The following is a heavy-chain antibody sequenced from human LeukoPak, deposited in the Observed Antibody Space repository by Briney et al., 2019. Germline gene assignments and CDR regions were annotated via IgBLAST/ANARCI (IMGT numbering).Heavy chain of an antibody. Sequence: SVKVSCKASGGTFSSYAISWVRQAPGQGLEWMGGIIPIFGTANYAQKFQGRVTITADESTSTAYMELSSLRSEDTAVYYCARDTRHYDILTGYYPAGYFDYWGQGTLVTVSS. CDR2: IIPIFGTA. D-gene: IGHD3-9*01. CDR3: ARDTRHYDILTGYYPAGYFDY. CDR1: GGTFSSYA. V-gene: IGHV1-69*13. J-gene: IGHJ4*02.